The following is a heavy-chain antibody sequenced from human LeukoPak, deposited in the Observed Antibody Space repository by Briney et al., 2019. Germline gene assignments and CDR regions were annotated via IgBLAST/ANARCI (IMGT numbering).Heavy chain of an antibody. J-gene: IGHJ6*02. V-gene: IGHV4-59*01. CDR2: IYYSGST. Sequence: SETLSLTCTVSGGSISSYYWSWIRQPPGKGLEWIGYIYYSGSTNYNPSLKSRVTISVDTSKNQFSLKLSSVTAADTAVYYCARALTSGGYDSSGYYHYYYGMDVWGQETTVTVSS. CDR3: ARALTSGGYDSSGYYHYYYGMDV. D-gene: IGHD3-22*01. CDR1: GGSISSYY.